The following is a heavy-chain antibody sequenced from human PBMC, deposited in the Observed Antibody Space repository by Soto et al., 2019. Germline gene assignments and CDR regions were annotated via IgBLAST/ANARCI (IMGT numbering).Heavy chain of an antibody. D-gene: IGHD6-13*01. Sequence: VGSLRLSCASSVFTFSSYAMSCVRHSPGKWLEWVSAISGSGGSTYYADSVKGRFTISRDNSKNTLYLQMNSLRAEDTAVYYCATASKQKLAPPDYLGQGTLVIVSS. CDR2: ISGSGGST. CDR1: VFTFSSYA. J-gene: IGHJ4*02. CDR3: ATASKQKLAPPDY. V-gene: IGHV3-23*01.